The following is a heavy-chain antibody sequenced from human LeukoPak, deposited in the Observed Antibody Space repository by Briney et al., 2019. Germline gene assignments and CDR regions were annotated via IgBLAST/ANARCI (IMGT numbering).Heavy chain of an antibody. V-gene: IGHV3-48*03. Sequence: TGGSPRLSCAASGFTFSSYEMNWVRQAPGKGLEWVSYISSSGSTIYYADSVKGRFTISRDNAKNSLYLQMNSPRAEDTAVYYCAELGITMIGGVWGKGTTVTISS. CDR1: GFTFSSYE. D-gene: IGHD3-10*02. CDR3: AELGITMIGGV. CDR2: ISSSGSTI. J-gene: IGHJ6*04.